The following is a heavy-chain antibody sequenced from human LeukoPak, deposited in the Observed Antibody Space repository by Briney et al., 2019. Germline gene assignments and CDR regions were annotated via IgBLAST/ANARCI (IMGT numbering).Heavy chain of an antibody. Sequence: GGSLRLSCAASGFTFSDYYMSWIRQAPGKGLEWVSYISSSGSTIYYADSVKGRFTISRDNAKNSLYLQMNSLRAEDTAVYYCAREAVTIFGVVRTQTTKLPHRFDPWGQGTLVTVSS. CDR2: ISSSGSTI. V-gene: IGHV3-11*04. J-gene: IGHJ5*02. D-gene: IGHD3-3*01. CDR1: GFTFSDYY. CDR3: AREAVTIFGVVRTQTTKLPHRFDP.